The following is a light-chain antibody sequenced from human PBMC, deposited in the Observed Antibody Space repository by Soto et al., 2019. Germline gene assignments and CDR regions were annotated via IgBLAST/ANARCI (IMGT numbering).Light chain of an antibody. CDR3: QSYDSSLSVVV. CDR1: SSNIGAGHD. Sequence: QSALTQPPSVSGAPGQRVTISCTGSSSNIGAGHDVHWYQQLPGTAPKLLIYVNSNRPSGVPDRFSGSKSGTSASLAITGIQAEDEADYYCQSYDSSLSVVVFGGGTQLTVL. V-gene: IGLV1-40*01. CDR2: VNS. J-gene: IGLJ2*01.